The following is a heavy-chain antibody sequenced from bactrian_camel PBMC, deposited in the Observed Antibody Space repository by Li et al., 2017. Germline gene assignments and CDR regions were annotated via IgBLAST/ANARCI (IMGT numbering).Heavy chain of an antibody. V-gene: IGHV3S28*01. J-gene: IGHJ4*01. D-gene: IGHD3*01. Sequence: QLVESGGGSVQAGGSLTLSCAISGNLYSAFYVAWIRQAPGKGREGVASIYTGTDRTYYADSVKGRFAIWQDNAKATLYLQMNSLKIEDTAVYYCALGSSRQATMTARGKGTQVTVSS. CDR1: GNLYSAFY. CDR2: IYTGTDRT.